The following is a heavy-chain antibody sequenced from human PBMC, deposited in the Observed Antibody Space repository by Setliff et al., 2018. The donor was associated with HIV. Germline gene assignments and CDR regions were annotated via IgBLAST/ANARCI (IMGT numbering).Heavy chain of an antibody. V-gene: IGHV3-21*01. D-gene: IGHD2-8*01. Sequence: PGGSLRLSCAASGFTFSTFSMSWVRQAPGKGLEWVSSITSRSADIYYADSVRGRFTISRDNARNSLVLQMNSLRADDTAVDYCARVRPLGYCSTGACPPDYWGQGTLVTVSS. J-gene: IGHJ4*02. CDR3: ARVRPLGYCSTGACPPDY. CDR2: ITSRSADI. CDR1: GFTFSTFS.